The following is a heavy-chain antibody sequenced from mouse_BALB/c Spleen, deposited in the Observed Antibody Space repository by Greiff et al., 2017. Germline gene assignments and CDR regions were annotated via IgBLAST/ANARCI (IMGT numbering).Heavy chain of an antibody. CDR3: TSSFYAMDY. CDR1: GYTFTSYW. V-gene: IGHV1S22*01. D-gene: IGHD1-1*01. J-gene: IGHJ4*01. CDR2: IYPGSGST. Sequence: LQQPGSELVRPGASVKLSCKASGYTFTSYWMHWVKQRPGQGLVWIGNIYPGSGSTNYDEKFKSKATLTVDTSSSTAYMQLSSLTSEDSAVYYCTSSFYAMDYWGQGTSVTVSS.